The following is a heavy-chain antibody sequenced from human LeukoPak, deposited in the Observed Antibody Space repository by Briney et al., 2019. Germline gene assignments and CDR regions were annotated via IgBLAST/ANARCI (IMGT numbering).Heavy chain of an antibody. CDR3: ARHGVGYSNYDY. J-gene: IGHJ4*02. CDR1: GGSISSSSYY. D-gene: IGHD4-11*01. CDR2: IYYSGST. Sequence: SETLSLTCTVSGGSISSSSYYWGWIRQPPGKGLEWIGSIYYSGSTYYNPYLKSRVTISVDTSKNQFSLKLSSVTAADTAVYYCARHGVGYSNYDYWGQGTLVTVSS. V-gene: IGHV4-39*01.